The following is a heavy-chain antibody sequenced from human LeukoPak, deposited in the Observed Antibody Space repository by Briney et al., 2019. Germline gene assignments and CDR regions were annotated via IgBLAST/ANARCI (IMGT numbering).Heavy chain of an antibody. CDR3: ARDGDYVWGSYRYFDY. J-gene: IGHJ4*02. CDR2: ISSSSSYI. Sequence: GRSLRLSCAASGFTFSRYAIHWVRQAPGKGLEWVSSISSSSSYIYYADSVKGRFTISRDNAKNSLYLQMNSLRAEDTAVYYCARDGDYVWGSYRYFDYWGQGTLVTVSS. CDR1: GFTFSRYA. D-gene: IGHD3-16*02. V-gene: IGHV3-21*01.